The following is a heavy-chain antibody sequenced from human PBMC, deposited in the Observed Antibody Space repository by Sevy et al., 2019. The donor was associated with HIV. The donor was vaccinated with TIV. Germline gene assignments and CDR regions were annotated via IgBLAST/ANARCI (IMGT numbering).Heavy chain of an antibody. J-gene: IGHJ5*02. CDR2: ISYTGNT. CDR1: GGSISSGNYY. Sequence: SETLSLTCTVSGGSISSGNYYWHWIRQPPGKGLEWIGYISYTGNTYYNPSLKSPVTISVDTSNNQFSLRQTSVTAADTAVYYCARDATEYTSSCLWFDAWGQGTLVTVSS. CDR3: ARDATEYTSSCLWFDA. D-gene: IGHD6-6*01. V-gene: IGHV4-30-4*01.